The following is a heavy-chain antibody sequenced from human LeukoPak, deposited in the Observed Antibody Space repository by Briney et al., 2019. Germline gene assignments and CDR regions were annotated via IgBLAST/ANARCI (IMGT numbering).Heavy chain of an antibody. D-gene: IGHD1-7*01. CDR3: ARQGKGGTFDY. CDR1: GVSISSSLYY. Sequence: SETLSLTCTVTGVSISSSLYYWGWLRQPPGKGLEWIGSMYDSENIYYNPSLKSRATIAVDTSKSQFALKLSSVTAADTAVYYCARQGKGGTFDYWGQGTLVTVSS. V-gene: IGHV4-39*06. CDR2: MYDSENI. J-gene: IGHJ4*02.